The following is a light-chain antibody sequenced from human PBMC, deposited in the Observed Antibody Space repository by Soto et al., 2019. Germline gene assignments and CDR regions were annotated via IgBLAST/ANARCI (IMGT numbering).Light chain of an antibody. V-gene: IGKV1-9*01. J-gene: IGKJ2*01. CDR1: QDINSY. CDR3: QQFNSYPYT. CDR2: AAS. Sequence: IQLTQSPPSQPASVGDRVTITCRASQDINSYVVWYQQKPGKAPKVLIYAASILQSGVPSRFSGSGSGKYFTLTISSLQPEDFATYYCQQFNSYPYTFGQGTKLEI.